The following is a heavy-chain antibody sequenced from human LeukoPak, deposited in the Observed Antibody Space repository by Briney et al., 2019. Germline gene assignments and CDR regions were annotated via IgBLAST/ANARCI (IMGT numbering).Heavy chain of an antibody. D-gene: IGHD3-22*01. CDR1: GQGFDNYW. CDR2: IHPADSDI. J-gene: IGHJ5*02. V-gene: IGHV5-51*01. CDR3: ARRHYDSTDFDP. Sequence: ESLKISCKASGQGFDNYWIGWVRQTPGKGLEWMGIIHPADSDIVYSPSFQGQVTISADKSISTAYLQWSSLKASDTAIYYCARRHYDSTDFDPWGQGTLVTVSS.